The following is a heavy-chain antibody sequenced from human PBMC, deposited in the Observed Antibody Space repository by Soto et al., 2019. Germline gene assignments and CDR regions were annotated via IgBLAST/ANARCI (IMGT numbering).Heavy chain of an antibody. CDR3: AKGVSGGHLDY. Sequence: SETLSLTCTVSGVSINNYYWTWIRQPPGKRLEWIGAIYYTGSTTYNPSLRSRVTFSVDTSKNQFSLSLTSVTAADTAVYFCAKGVSGGHLDYWGLGTLVTVS. CDR1: GVSINNYY. V-gene: IGHV4-59*01. CDR2: IYYTGST. J-gene: IGHJ4*02. D-gene: IGHD6-25*01.